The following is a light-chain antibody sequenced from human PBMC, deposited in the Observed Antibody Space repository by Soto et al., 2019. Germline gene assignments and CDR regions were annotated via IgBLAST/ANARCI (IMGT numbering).Light chain of an antibody. Sequence: QSALTQPASVSGSTGQSITISCTGTSSDVGGYNYVSWYQQHPGKAPKLMIYDVTNRPSGVSSRFSGSKSGNTASLTISGLQAEDEADYYCASYTSSATYVIGTGTKLTVL. V-gene: IGLV2-14*01. CDR1: SSDVGGYNY. CDR2: DVT. CDR3: ASYTSSATYV. J-gene: IGLJ1*01.